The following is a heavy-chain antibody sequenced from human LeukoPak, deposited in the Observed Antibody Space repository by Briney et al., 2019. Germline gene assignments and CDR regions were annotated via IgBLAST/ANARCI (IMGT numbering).Heavy chain of an antibody. CDR1: GYTFTSSG. Sequence: ASVKVSCKASGYTFTSSGISWVRQAPGQGLEWMGWISAYNGNTHYVQNLQDRVTMTTDTSTSTAYMELRSLRSDDTAVYYCAKNKWESWFDPWGQGTLVTVSS. V-gene: IGHV1-18*01. CDR3: AKNKWESWFDP. CDR2: ISAYNGNT. D-gene: IGHD1-26*01. J-gene: IGHJ5*02.